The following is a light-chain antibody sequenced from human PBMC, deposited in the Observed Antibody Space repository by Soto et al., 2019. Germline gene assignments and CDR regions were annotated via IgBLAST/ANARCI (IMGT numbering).Light chain of an antibody. CDR2: DAS. V-gene: IGKV3-11*01. CDR3: QQRSSWPLP. J-gene: IGKJ4*01. Sequence: EIEWPKSQGTLSLSPGERATLSCRASQSGTKNNLNWYQQKPGQAPRLLMYDASNRATGIPARFSGSGSGTDFTLTISSLEPEDFAVYYCQQRSSWPLPFGGGTKVDIK. CDR1: QSGTKNN.